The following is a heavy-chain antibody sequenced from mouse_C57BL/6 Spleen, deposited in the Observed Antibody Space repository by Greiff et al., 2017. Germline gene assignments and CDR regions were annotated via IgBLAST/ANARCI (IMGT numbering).Heavy chain of an antibody. J-gene: IGHJ2*01. V-gene: IGHV1-72*01. CDR3: AREPLITTVVALDY. D-gene: IGHD1-1*01. Sequence: VQLQQPGAELVQPGASVKLSCKASGYTFTSYWMHWVKQRPGRGLEWIGRIDPNSGGTKYNEKFKSKATLTVDKPSSTAYMQLSSLTSEDSAVYYCAREPLITTVVALDYWGQGTTLTVSS. CDR1: GYTFTSYW. CDR2: IDPNSGGT.